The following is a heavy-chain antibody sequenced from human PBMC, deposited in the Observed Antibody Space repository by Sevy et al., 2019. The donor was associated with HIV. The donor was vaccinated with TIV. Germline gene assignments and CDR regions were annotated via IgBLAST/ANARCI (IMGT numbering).Heavy chain of an antibody. CDR3: ARVTMYYDFWSGYYTIHYGMDV. V-gene: IGHV1-8*01. Sequence: ASVKVSCKASGYTFTSYDINWVRQATGQGLEWMGWMNPNSGNTGYAQKFQGRVTMTRNTSISTAYMELSSLRSEDTAMYYCARVTMYYDFWSGYYTIHYGMDVWGQGTTVTVSS. CDR2: MNPNSGNT. J-gene: IGHJ6*02. CDR1: GYTFTSYD. D-gene: IGHD3-3*01.